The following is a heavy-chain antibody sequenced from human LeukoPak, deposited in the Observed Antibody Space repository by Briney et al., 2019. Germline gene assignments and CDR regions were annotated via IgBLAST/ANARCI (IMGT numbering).Heavy chain of an antibody. CDR2: ISSSSSTI. CDR1: GFTFSSYS. J-gene: IGHJ6*03. V-gene: IGHV3-48*01. CDR3: ARILPRQYRPPYYYYMDV. D-gene: IGHD4-11*01. Sequence: GRSLRLSCAASGFTFSSYSMNWVRQAPGKGLEWVSYISSSSSTIYYADSVKGRFTISRDNAKNSLYLQTNSLRAEDTAVYYCARILPRQYRPPYYYYMDVWGKGTTVTVSS.